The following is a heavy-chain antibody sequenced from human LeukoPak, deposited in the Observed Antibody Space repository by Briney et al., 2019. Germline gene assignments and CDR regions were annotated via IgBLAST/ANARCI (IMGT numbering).Heavy chain of an antibody. J-gene: IGHJ5*02. CDR2: INHSGST. Sequence: SETLSLTCAVYGGSFSGYYWSWIRQPPGKGLEWIGEINHSGSTNYNPSLKSRVTISVDTSKNQFSLKLNSVTAADTAVYYCATARGFSRFDPWGQGTLVTVSS. CDR1: GGSFSGYY. CDR3: ATARGFSRFDP. V-gene: IGHV4-34*01.